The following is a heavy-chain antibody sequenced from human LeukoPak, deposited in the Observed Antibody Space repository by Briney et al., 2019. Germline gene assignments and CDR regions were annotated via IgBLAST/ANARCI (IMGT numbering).Heavy chain of an antibody. D-gene: IGHD3-10*01. J-gene: IGHJ4*02. Sequence: GGPLRLSCVASGFTFSDHYMGWVRQAPGKGREWISYITGSGNSINYADSVKGRFTISRDNAEDSLYLQMNNLRADDTAVYYCASLKDFFASGSYYKGGYFDHWGQGNLVTVSS. V-gene: IGHV3-11*01. CDR3: ASLKDFFASGSYYKGGYFDH. CDR2: ITGSGNSI. CDR1: GFTFSDHY.